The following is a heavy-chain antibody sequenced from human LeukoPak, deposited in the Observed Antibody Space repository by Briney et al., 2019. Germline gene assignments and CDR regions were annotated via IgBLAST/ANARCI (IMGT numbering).Heavy chain of an antibody. V-gene: IGHV4-59*01. D-gene: IGHD2-2*01. CDR3: ARDVVVVPAAIHAFDI. CDR1: GGSISSYY. Sequence: SETLSLTCTVSGGSISSYYWSWIRQPPGKGLEWIGCIYYSGSTNYNPSLKSRVTISVDTSKNQFSLKLSSVTAADTAVYYCARDVVVVPAAIHAFDIWGQGTMVTVSS. J-gene: IGHJ3*02. CDR2: IYYSGST.